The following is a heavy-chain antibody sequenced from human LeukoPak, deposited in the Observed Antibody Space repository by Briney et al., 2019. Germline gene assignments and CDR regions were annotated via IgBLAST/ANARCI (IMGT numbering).Heavy chain of an antibody. D-gene: IGHD1-26*01. J-gene: IGHJ4*02. CDR1: GGSISGYY. CDR2: IYHSGST. CDR3: ARLIVGATRYFDY. Sequence: SETLSLTCTVSGGSISGYYWSWIRQPPGKGLEWIGSIYHSGSTYYNPSLKSRVTISVDASKNQFSLKLSSVTAADTAVYYCARLIVGATRYFDYWGQGTLVTVPS. V-gene: IGHV4-38-2*02.